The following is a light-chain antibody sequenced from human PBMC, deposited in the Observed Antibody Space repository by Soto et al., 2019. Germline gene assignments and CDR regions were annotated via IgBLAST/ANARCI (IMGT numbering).Light chain of an antibody. CDR2: GAS. V-gene: IGKV3-15*01. J-gene: IGKJ1*01. CDR3: QQYNNWWT. CDR1: QSVSSN. Sequence: EIVMTQSPATLSVSPGERATLSCRASQSVSSNLAWYQQKPGQAPRLLIYGASTRATGLPARFSGSGSGTEFTLTISSLQSEDFAVYYCQQYNNWWTFGQGTNVEIK.